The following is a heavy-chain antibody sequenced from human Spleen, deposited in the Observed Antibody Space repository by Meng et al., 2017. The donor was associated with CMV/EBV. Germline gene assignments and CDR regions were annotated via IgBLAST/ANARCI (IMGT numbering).Heavy chain of an antibody. CDR2: VSASVGGA. CDR1: GFSFSSYA. CDR3: AKSIDFGDYDLDD. Sequence: GESLKISCATSGFSFSSYAMNWVRQAPGKGLEWVSSVSASVGGAYYACPVKGRFTICRDNSKDALYLQMDNLRVEDTAVYYCAKSIDFGDYDLDDWGQGTQVTVST. J-gene: IGHJ4*02. V-gene: IGHV3-23*01. D-gene: IGHD4-17*01.